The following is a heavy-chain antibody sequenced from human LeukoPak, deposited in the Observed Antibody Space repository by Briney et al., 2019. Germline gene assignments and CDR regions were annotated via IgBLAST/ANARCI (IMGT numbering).Heavy chain of an antibody. D-gene: IGHD6-13*01. J-gene: IGHJ4*02. CDR2: IGSDGDST. CDR3: AREGSPGTYDY. Sequence: GGSLRLSCAAPGSTVSTYTMHWVRQAPGKGRESVSAIGSDGDSTYYANSVKGRFTISRDNSKNTLYLQMDILRAEDMAVYYCAREGSPGTYDYWGQGTLVTVSS. CDR1: GSTVSTYT. V-gene: IGHV3-64*01.